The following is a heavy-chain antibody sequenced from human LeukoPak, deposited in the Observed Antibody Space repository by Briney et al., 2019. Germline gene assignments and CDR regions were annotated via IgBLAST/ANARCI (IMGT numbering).Heavy chain of an antibody. CDR1: GFTVSSNY. Sequence: GGSLRLSCAASGFTVSSNYMSWVRQAPGKGLEWVSAISGSGGSTYYADSVKGRFTISRDNSKNTLYLQMNSLRAEDTAVYYCAKLTGDRGAFDIWGQGTMVTVSS. J-gene: IGHJ3*02. CDR2: ISGSGGST. CDR3: AKLTGDRGAFDI. V-gene: IGHV3-23*01. D-gene: IGHD7-27*01.